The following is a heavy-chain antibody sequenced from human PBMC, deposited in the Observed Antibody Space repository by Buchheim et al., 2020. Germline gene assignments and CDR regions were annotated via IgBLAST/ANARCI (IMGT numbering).Heavy chain of an antibody. CDR3: ARDFVEAAAGHHGGMYNWFDP. V-gene: IGHV4-31*03. Sequence: QVQLQESGPGLVKPSQTLSLTCTVSGGSISSGGYYWSWIRQHPGKCLEWIGYIYYSGSTYYNPSLKRRVTISVDTSKNQFSLKLGSVTAADTAVYYCARDFVEAAAGHHGGMYNWFDPWGQGTL. CDR1: GGSISSGGYY. CDR2: IYYSGST. D-gene: IGHD6-13*01. J-gene: IGHJ5*02.